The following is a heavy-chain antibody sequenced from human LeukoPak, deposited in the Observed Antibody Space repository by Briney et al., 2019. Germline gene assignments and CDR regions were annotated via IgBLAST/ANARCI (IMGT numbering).Heavy chain of an antibody. D-gene: IGHD3-22*01. V-gene: IGHV1-24*01. CDR1: GYTLTKLS. J-gene: IGHJ4*02. Sequence: ASVKVSCKVSGYTLTKLSMHWVRQAPGKGLEWMGGFDPEDGETIYAQKFQGRVTMTEDTSTDTAYMELSSLRSEDTAVYYCARLSTRGASYYYDSSGYPYDYWGQGTLVTVSS. CDR2: FDPEDGET. CDR3: ARLSTRGASYYYDSSGYPYDY.